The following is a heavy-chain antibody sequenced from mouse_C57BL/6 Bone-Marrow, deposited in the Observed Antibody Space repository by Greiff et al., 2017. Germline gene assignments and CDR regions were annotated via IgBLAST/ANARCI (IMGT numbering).Heavy chain of an antibody. Sequence: QVQLQQSGAELVRPGTSVKVSCKASGYAFTNYLIEWVKQRPGQGLEWIGYINPSSGYTKYNQKFKDKATLTADKSSSTAYMQLSSLTYEDSAVYYCATTVWGYWGQGTLVTVSA. J-gene: IGHJ3*01. CDR1: GYAFTNYL. CDR3: ATTVWGY. D-gene: IGHD1-1*01. V-gene: IGHV1-7*01. CDR2: INPSSGYT.